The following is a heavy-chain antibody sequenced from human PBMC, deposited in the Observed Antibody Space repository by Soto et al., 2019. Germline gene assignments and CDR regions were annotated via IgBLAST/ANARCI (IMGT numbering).Heavy chain of an antibody. D-gene: IGHD5-18*01. V-gene: IGHV3-13*01. J-gene: IGHJ6*02. CDR2: IGTAGDT. CDR3: ARDRRLGGYSYGPYYYYGMDV. CDR1: GFTFSSYD. Sequence: GGSLRLSCAASGFTFSSYDMYWVRQATGKGLEWVSAIGTAGDTYYPGSVKGRFTISRENAKNSLYLQMNSLRAEDTAVYYCARDRRLGGYSYGPYYYYGMDVWGQGTTVTVSS.